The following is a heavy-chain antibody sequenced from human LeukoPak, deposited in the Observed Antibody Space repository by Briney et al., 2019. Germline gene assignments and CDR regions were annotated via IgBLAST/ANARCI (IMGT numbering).Heavy chain of an antibody. CDR1: GGSISSSGYY. D-gene: IGHD3-10*01. Sequence: SETLSLTCTVSGGSISSSGYYWTWIRQPPGKGLEWIGYIYHSGSTYYTPSLKSRVTISLDRSKNQFSLKLSSVTAADTAVYYCARDQTYSGSGIYTYFDYWSQGILVTVSS. J-gene: IGHJ4*02. CDR3: ARDQTYSGSGIYTYFDY. V-gene: IGHV4-30-2*01. CDR2: IYHSGST.